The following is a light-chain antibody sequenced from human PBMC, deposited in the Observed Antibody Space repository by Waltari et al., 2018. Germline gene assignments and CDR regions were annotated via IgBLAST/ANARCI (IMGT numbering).Light chain of an antibody. Sequence: EIVLTQSPGSLSSSPGERATPSCRASQSVSRALAWYQQKPGQAPRLLIFGASNRATGIPDRFSGSGSETDFSLTISRLEAEDFAVYYCQHYVRLPATFGRGTKVEIK. CDR3: QHYVRLPAT. J-gene: IGKJ1*01. CDR2: GAS. V-gene: IGKV3-20*01. CDR1: QSVSRA.